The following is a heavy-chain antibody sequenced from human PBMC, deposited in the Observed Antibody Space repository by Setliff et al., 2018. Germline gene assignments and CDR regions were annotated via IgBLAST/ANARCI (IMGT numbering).Heavy chain of an antibody. V-gene: IGHV4-38-2*02. CDR3: AKHRSYFDY. J-gene: IGHJ4*02. Sequence: SETLSLTCTVSGYSICNDYFWGWIRQPPGKGLEWIGSIYHSGSTSYYPSLKSRVTISVDTSKNQFSLNLSSVTAADTAVYYCAKHRSYFDYWGQGTLVTVST. CDR1: GYSICNDYF. CDR2: IYHSGST.